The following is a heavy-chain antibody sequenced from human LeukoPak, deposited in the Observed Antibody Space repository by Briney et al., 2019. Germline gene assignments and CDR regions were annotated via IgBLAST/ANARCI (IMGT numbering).Heavy chain of an antibody. CDR2: ISSSSTYI. V-gene: IGHV3-21*01. J-gene: IGHJ4*02. CDR3: ARGLEVRGVLFDY. Sequence: GGSLRLSCAASGFTFSTYTMTWVRQAPGKGLEWVSSISSSSTYIYYADSVKGRFTISRDNAKNSLYLQMNSLRAEDTAVYYCARGLEVRGVLFDYWGQGTLVTVSS. CDR1: GFTFSTYT. D-gene: IGHD3-10*01.